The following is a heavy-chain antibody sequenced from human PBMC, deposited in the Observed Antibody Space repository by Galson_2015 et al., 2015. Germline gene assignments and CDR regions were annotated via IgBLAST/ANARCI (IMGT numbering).Heavy chain of an antibody. CDR3: TRHKFGAVTGGY. CDR2: IRSEAYGGTT. V-gene: IGHV3-49*03. Sequence: SLRLSCAASGFTFGDYATSWFRQAPGKGLEWVGFIRSEAYGGTTEYAASVKGRFTISRDDSKSIAYLQMNSLKTEDTAVYYCTRHKFGAVTGGYWGQGTLVTVSS. CDR1: GFTFGDYA. J-gene: IGHJ4*02. D-gene: IGHD3-16*01.